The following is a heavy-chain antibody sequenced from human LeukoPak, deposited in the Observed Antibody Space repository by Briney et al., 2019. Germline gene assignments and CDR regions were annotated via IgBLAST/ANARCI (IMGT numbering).Heavy chain of an antibody. CDR1: GFTFSSYS. Sequence: SGGSLRLSCAASGFTFSSYSMNWVRQAPGKGLEWVSSISSSSSYIYYADSVKGRFTISRDNAKNSLYLQMSSLRAEDTAVYYCARESIAARPPGVDYWGQGTLVTVSS. V-gene: IGHV3-21*01. CDR2: ISSSSSYI. CDR3: ARESIAARPPGVDY. D-gene: IGHD6-6*01. J-gene: IGHJ4*02.